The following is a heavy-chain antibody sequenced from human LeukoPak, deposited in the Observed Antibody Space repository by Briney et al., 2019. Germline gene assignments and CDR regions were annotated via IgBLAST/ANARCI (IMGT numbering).Heavy chain of an antibody. CDR1: GGSISSSSYY. D-gene: IGHD1-7*01. CDR3: ARWEIRGTAHQLDY. CDR2: IKQDGSEK. V-gene: IGHV3-7*01. J-gene: IGHJ4*02. Sequence: ETLSLTCTVSGGSISSSSYYWGWIRQPPGKGLEWVANIKQDGSEKYYVDSVKGRFTISRDNAKNSIYLQMNSLRAEDTAVYYCARWEIRGTAHQLDYWGQGTLVTVSS.